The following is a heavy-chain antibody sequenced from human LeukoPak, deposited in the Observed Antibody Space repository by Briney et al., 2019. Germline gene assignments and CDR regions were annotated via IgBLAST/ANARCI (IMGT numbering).Heavy chain of an antibody. D-gene: IGHD3-10*01. V-gene: IGHV4-34*01. J-gene: IGHJ6*02. CDR1: GGSFSGYY. CDR2: INHSGST. Sequence: SETLSLTCAVYGGSFSGYYWSWIRQPPGKGLEWIGEINHSGSTNYNPSLKSRVTISVDTSKNQFSLKLSSVTAADTAVYYCARGRVYYGSGSTPEGGHYGMDVWGQGTTVTVSS. CDR3: ARGRVYYGSGSTPEGGHYGMDV.